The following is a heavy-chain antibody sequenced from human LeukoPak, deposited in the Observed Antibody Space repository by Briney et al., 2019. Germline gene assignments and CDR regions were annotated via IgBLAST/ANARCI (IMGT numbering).Heavy chain of an antibody. V-gene: IGHV3-48*01. CDR1: GFTFSSYS. J-gene: IGHJ4*02. CDR3: AKDLRRFYYDSSGPFGY. CDR2: ISSSSSTI. D-gene: IGHD3-22*01. Sequence: QAGGSLRLSCAASGFTFSSYSMNWVRQAPGKGLEWVSYISSSSSTIYYADSVKGRFTISRDNSKNTLYLQMNSLRAEDTAVYYCAKDLRRFYYDSSGPFGYWGQGTLVTVSS.